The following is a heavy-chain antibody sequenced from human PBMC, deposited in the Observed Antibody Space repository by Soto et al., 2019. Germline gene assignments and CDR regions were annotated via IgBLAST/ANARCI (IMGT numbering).Heavy chain of an antibody. V-gene: IGHV5-51*01. J-gene: IGHJ6*02. D-gene: IGHD6-13*01. CDR2: IYPGDSDT. CDR1: GYSFTSYW. CDR3: ARRSSSFYYYYYGMDV. Sequence: PGESLKISCKGSGYSFTSYWIGWVRQMPGKGLEWMGIIYPGDSDTRYSPSFQGQVTISADKSISTAYLQWSSLKASDTAMYYCARRSSSFYYYYYGMDVWGQGTTVTVSS.